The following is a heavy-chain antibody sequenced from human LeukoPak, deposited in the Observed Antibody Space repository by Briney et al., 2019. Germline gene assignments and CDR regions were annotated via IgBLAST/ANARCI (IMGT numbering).Heavy chain of an antibody. J-gene: IGHJ4*02. CDR3: ARPRRAERDEDF. V-gene: IGHV5-51*01. D-gene: IGHD1-1*01. Sequence: GESLKISCKASGYSFTNYWIGWVRQMPEKGLEWVAMITPDDANIAYSLSFQGQVTMSAARSISTAYWQWSSLKASDSAMYYGARPRRAERDEDFWGQGTLVTVSS. CDR1: GYSFTNYW. CDR2: ITPDDANI.